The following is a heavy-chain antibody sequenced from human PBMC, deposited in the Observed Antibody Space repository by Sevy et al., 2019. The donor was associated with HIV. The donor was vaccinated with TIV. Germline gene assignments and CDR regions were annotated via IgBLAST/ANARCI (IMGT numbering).Heavy chain of an antibody. D-gene: IGHD2-15*01. CDR3: ARVAACSGGSCYSDY. CDR1: GGTFSSYA. CDR2: IIPIFGTA. Sequence: ASVKVSCKASGGTFSSYAISWMRQAPGQGLEWMGGIIPIFGTANYAQKFQGRVTITADESTSTAYMELSSLRSEDTAVYYCARVAACSGGSCYSDYWGQGTLVTVSS. J-gene: IGHJ4*02. V-gene: IGHV1-69*13.